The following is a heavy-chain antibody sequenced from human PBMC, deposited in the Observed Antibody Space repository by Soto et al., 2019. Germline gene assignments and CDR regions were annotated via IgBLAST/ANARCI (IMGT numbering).Heavy chain of an antibody. CDR3: ARLVVPAYYFDY. Sequence: PSETLSLTCTVSGGSISSGGYYWSWIRQHPGEGLEWIGYIYYSGSTFYNPSLKSRLTISVDTSKNQFSLKLSSVTAADTAVYYCARLVVPAYYFDYWGQGTLVTVSS. CDR2: IYYSGST. J-gene: IGHJ4*02. CDR1: GGSISSGGYY. V-gene: IGHV4-31*03. D-gene: IGHD3-22*01.